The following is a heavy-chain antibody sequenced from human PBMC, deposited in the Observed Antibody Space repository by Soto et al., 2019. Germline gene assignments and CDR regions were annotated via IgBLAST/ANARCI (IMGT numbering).Heavy chain of an antibody. V-gene: IGHV3-30*03. J-gene: IGHJ4*02. CDR3: ARDRLRAGAGTRGFLDS. CDR2: ISYDGNNR. Sequence: GGSLGLSCAASGYIFRVYGMNWVGQAPGKALEWVALISYDGNNRHYAEAVKGRFTISRDNSKNTLYVQMNSLRAEDTAMYYCARDRLRAGAGTRGFLDSWGQGALVTVSS. CDR1: GYIFRVYG. D-gene: IGHD6-19*01.